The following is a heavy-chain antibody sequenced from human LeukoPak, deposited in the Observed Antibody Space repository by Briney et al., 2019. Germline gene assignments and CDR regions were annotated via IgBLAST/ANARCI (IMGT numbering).Heavy chain of an antibody. V-gene: IGHV4-34*01. CDR2: INHSGST. D-gene: IGHD6-19*01. CDR1: GGSFSGYY. CDR3: ARAVAVYYYYYMDV. J-gene: IGHJ6*03. Sequence: SETLSLTCAVYGGSFSGYYWSWIRHPPGKGLEWVGEINHSGSTNYNPSLKSRVTISVDTSKNQFSLKLSSVTAADTAVYYCARAVAVYYYYYMDVWGKGTTVTVSS.